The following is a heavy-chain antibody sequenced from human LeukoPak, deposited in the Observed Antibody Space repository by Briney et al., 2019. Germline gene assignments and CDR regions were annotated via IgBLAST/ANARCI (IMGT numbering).Heavy chain of an antibody. J-gene: IGHJ3*02. V-gene: IGHV4-59*08. D-gene: IGHD5-24*01. CDR3: ARQGGDGYNALDCFDI. Sequence: PSETLSLTCTVSGGSLSSYYWSWIRQPPGKGLEWIGYINYSGSTNYNPSLKSRVTISVDTSKNQFSLKLSSVTAADTAVYYCARQGGDGYNALDCFDIWGQGTMVTVSS. CDR2: INYSGST. CDR1: GGSLSSYY.